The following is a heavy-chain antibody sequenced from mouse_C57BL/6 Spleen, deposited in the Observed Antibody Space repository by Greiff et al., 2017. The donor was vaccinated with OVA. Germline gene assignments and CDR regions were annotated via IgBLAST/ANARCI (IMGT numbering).Heavy chain of an antibody. CDR2: IYPRSGNT. Sequence: VQLQQSGAELARPGASVKLSCKASGYTFTSYGISWVKQRTGQGLEWIGEIYPRSGNTYYNEKFKGKATLTADKSSSTAYMELRSLTSEDSAVYVCARLRDYEWYFDVWGTGTTVTVSS. CDR1: GYTFTSYG. V-gene: IGHV1-81*01. D-gene: IGHD2-4*01. CDR3: ARLRDYEWYFDV. J-gene: IGHJ1*03.